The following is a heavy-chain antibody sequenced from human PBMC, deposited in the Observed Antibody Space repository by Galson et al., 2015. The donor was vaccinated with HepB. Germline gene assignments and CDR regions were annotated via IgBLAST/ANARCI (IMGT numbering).Heavy chain of an antibody. J-gene: IGHJ6*02. CDR3: ARARAGSLGYYYYGMDV. Sequence: SVKVSCKASGSTFTSYGISWVRQAPGQGLEWMGWISAYNGNTNYAQKLQGRVTMTTDTSTSTAYMELRSLRSDDTAVYYCARARAGSLGYYYYGMDVWGQGTTVTVSS. CDR2: ISAYNGNT. D-gene: IGHD6-13*01. CDR1: GSTFTSYG. V-gene: IGHV1-18*01.